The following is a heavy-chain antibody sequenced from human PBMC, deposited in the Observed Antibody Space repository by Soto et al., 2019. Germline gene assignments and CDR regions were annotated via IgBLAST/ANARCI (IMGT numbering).Heavy chain of an antibody. CDR1: GFTFRVYS. CDR3: ASSVEGDIDP. Sequence: EVQLVESGGGLIQPGGSLRLSCAASGFTFRVYSMNWIRQAPGKGLEWISYMTSDMKTIHYADSVKGRFTISRHNDKNSVYLQMMRLTDEDTAVYYGASSVEGDIDPWGQGNLVTVSS. J-gene: IGHJ5*02. D-gene: IGHD3-9*01. CDR2: MTSDMKTI. V-gene: IGHV3-48*02.